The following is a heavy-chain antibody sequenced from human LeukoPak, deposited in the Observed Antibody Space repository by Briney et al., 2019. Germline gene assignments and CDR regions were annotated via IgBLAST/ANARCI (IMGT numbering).Heavy chain of an antibody. CDR2: INSKSGGT. CDR1: GYTFTRYY. V-gene: IGHV1-2*02. CDR3: ARSPHILTGENFDY. J-gene: IGHJ4*02. Sequence: ASVKVSCKASGYTFTRYYMHWVRQAPGQGLEGMGWINSKSGGTNYAQKFQGRVSMTRDTSINTAYMQLSRLRSDDTAVYYCARSPHILTGENFDYWGQGTLLTVSS. D-gene: IGHD3-9*01.